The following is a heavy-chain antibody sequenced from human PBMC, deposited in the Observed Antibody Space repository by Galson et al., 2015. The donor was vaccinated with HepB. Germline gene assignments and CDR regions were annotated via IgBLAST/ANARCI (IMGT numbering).Heavy chain of an antibody. J-gene: IGHJ4*02. CDR1: GFTFSSYA. CDR3: ATGVDTAMAYFDY. V-gene: IGHV3-30-3*01. CDR2: ISYDGSNK. D-gene: IGHD5-18*01. Sequence: SLRLSCAASGFTFSSYAMHWVRQAPGKGLEWVAVISYDGSNKYYADSVKGRFTISRDNSKNTLYLQMNSLRAEDTAVYYCATGVDTAMAYFDYWGQGTLVTVSS.